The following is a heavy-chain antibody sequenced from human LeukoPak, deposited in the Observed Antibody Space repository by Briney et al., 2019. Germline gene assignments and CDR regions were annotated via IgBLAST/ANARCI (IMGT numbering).Heavy chain of an antibody. CDR1: GFTFTSYA. J-gene: IGHJ4*02. Sequence: PGGSLRLSCAASGFTFTSYAMSWVRQAPGKGLEWVSAISGSGGGTYYADSVKGRFTISRDNSKNTLYLQMNSLRAEDTAVYYCANRIQRVDDYWGQGTLVTVSS. V-gene: IGHV3-23*01. CDR2: ISGSGGGT. D-gene: IGHD5-18*01. CDR3: ANRIQRVDDY.